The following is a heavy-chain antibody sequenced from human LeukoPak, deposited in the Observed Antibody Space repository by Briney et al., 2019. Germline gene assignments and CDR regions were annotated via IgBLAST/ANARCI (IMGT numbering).Heavy chain of an antibody. V-gene: IGHV1-8*02. Sequence: GASVKVSCKTSGYTFTNYGVSWVRQATGQGLEWMGWMNPNSGNTGYAQKFQGRVTMTRNTSISTAYMELSSLRSEDTAVYYCARDVSSSYDYWGQGTLVTVSS. D-gene: IGHD6-13*01. CDR3: ARDVSSSYDY. J-gene: IGHJ4*02. CDR2: MNPNSGNT. CDR1: GYTFTNYG.